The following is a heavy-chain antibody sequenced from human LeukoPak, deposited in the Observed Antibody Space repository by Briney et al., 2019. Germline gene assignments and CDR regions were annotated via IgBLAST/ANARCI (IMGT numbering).Heavy chain of an antibody. Sequence: PSETLSLTCAVYGGSFSGYYWSWIRQPPGKGLEWIGEINHSGSTNYNPSLKSRVTISVDTSKNQFSLKLSSVTAADTAVYYCARGTLRYYFDYWGQGTLVTISS. CDR2: INHSGST. D-gene: IGHD3-3*01. CDR3: ARGTLRYYFDY. V-gene: IGHV4-34*01. CDR1: GGSFSGYY. J-gene: IGHJ4*02.